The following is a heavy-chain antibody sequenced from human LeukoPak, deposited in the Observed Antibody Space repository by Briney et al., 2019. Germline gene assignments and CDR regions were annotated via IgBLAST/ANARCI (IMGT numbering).Heavy chain of an antibody. V-gene: IGHV3-15*01. D-gene: IGHD3-10*01. CDR1: GFTFSNAW. J-gene: IGHJ4*02. Sequence: GGSLRLSCAASGFTFSNAWMSWVRQAPGKGLEWVGRIKSKTDGGTTDYAAPVKGRFTISRDDSKNTLYLQMNGLKTEDTAVYYCTTDALLWFGDYGYWGQGTLVTASS. CDR3: TTDALLWFGDYGY. CDR2: IKSKTDGGTT.